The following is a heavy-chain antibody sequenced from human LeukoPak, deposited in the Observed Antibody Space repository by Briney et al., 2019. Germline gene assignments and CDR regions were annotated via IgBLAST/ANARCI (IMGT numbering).Heavy chain of an antibody. CDR1: GFTFSTYW. Sequence: GGSLRLSCAASGFTFSTYWMSWVRQAPGKGLEWVANIKQDGSKKYYVDSVKGRFTISRDNAKNSLYLQMNSLRAEDTAMYYCARDSAGNDYWGQGTLVTVSS. CDR2: IKQDGSKK. V-gene: IGHV3-7*01. J-gene: IGHJ4*02. D-gene: IGHD6-13*01. CDR3: ARDSAGNDY.